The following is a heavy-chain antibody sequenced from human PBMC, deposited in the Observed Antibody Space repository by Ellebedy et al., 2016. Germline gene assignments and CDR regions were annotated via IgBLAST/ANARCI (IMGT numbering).Heavy chain of an antibody. CDR2: INSDGSST. J-gene: IGHJ5*02. Sequence: GGSLRLXXAASGFTFSSYGMHWVRQAPGKGLVWVSRINSDGSSTSYEDSVKGRFTISRDNAKSTLYLQMNSLRAEDTAVYYCARLIGSHYYGSGSYSKLDPWGQGTLVTVSS. D-gene: IGHD3-10*01. CDR3: ARLIGSHYYGSGSYSKLDP. V-gene: IGHV3-74*01. CDR1: GFTFSSYG.